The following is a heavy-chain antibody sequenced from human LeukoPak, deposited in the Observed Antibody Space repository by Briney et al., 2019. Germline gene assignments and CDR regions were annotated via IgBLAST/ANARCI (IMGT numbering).Heavy chain of an antibody. CDR1: GGTFSSYA. CDR2: IIPIFGTA. J-gene: IGHJ5*02. CDR3: ASGVPLGYCSSTSCREFDP. Sequence: XVKVSCKASGGTFSSYAISWVRQAPGQGLEWMGRIIPIFGTANYAQKFQGRVTITTDESTSTAYMELSSLRSVDTAVYYCASGVPLGYCSSTSCREFDPWGQGTLVTVSS. D-gene: IGHD2-2*01. V-gene: IGHV1-69*05.